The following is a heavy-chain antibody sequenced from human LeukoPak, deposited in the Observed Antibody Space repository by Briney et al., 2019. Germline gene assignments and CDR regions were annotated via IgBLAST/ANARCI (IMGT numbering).Heavy chain of an antibody. CDR1: GFTFSTYG. D-gene: IGHD2-21*01. J-gene: IGHJ4*02. CDR3: ASGVQHCADGDCYSIY. V-gene: IGHV3-21*01. Sequence: GGSLRLSRATSGFTFSTYGLNWVRQAPGKGLEWVSSISSRSDSIHYADSLRGRFTVSRDNRKNSLFLQMNSVTAEDTAVYYCASGVQHCADGDCYSIYWGQGTLVTVSS. CDR2: ISSRSDSI.